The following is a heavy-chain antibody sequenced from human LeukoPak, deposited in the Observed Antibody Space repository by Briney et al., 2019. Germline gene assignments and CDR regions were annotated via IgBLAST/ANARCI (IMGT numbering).Heavy chain of an antibody. J-gene: IGHJ3*01. D-gene: IGHD2-8*02. CDR1: GGIFNSKA. CDR3: AYLSASNTGAFDV. V-gene: IGHV1-69*13. Sequence: SVKVSCKASGGIFNSKALGWVRQAPGQGLEWMGGIIPMFRTANYGQKFQGRVTITAVDSTSTGYMELSSLRSEDTAVFYCAYLSASNTGAFDVWGQGTVVTVSS. CDR2: IIPMFRTA.